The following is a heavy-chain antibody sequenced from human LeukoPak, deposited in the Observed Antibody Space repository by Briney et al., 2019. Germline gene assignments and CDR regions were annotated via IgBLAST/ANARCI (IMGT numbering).Heavy chain of an antibody. J-gene: IGHJ5*02. CDR3: AKDRLGASSWFDP. Sequence: GGSLRLSCAASGFTFSSYGMHWVRQAPGKGLEWVAVISYDGSNKYYADSVKGRFTISRDNSKNTLYLQMNSLRAEDTAVYYCAKDRLGASSWFDPRGQGTLVTVSS. D-gene: IGHD1-26*01. CDR2: ISYDGSNK. V-gene: IGHV3-30*18. CDR1: GFTFSSYG.